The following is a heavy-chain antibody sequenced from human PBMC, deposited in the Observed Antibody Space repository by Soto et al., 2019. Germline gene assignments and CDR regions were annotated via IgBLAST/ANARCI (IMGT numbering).Heavy chain of an antibody. D-gene: IGHD2-2*01. Sequence: GGSLRLSCAASGFTFSSYSMNWVRQAPGKGLEWVSSISSSSSYIYYADSVKGRFTISRDNAKNSLYLQMNSLRVEDTAVYYCAKDGYSITRNKPLDYWGQGTLVTVSS. CDR3: AKDGYSITRNKPLDY. CDR2: ISSSSSYI. CDR1: GFTFSSYS. V-gene: IGHV3-21*04. J-gene: IGHJ4*02.